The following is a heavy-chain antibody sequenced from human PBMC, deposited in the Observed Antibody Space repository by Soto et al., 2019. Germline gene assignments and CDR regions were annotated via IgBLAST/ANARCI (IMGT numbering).Heavy chain of an antibody. V-gene: IGHV1-69*01. J-gene: IGHJ6*02. CDR1: GGIFTNNA. D-gene: IGHD5-18*01. CDR3: ATGGHNDGYNFYHGMDV. Sequence: QVQVVQSGAEVKKPGSSVKVSCKVSGGIFTNNAISWVRQAPGKGLDWLGGVIPLFDTAYYAPKFRGRLRISADGATTTAYMELSGLTSADTAVYFCATGGHNDGYNFYHGMDVWGQGTTVTVS. CDR2: VIPLFDTA.